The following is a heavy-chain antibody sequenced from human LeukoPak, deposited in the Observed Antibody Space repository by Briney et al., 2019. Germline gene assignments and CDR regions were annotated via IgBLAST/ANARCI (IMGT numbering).Heavy chain of an antibody. J-gene: IGHJ3*02. D-gene: IGHD3-22*01. CDR3: ARAGLNYYDSSVDVFDI. CDR1: GGSISSGDYY. Sequence: SETLSLTCTVSGGSISSGDYYWSWIRQPPGKGLEWIGYIYYSGSTYYNPSLKSRVTISVDTSKNQFSLKLSSVTAADTAVYYCARAGLNYYDSSVDVFDIWGQGTMVTVSS. CDR2: IYYSGST. V-gene: IGHV4-30-4*08.